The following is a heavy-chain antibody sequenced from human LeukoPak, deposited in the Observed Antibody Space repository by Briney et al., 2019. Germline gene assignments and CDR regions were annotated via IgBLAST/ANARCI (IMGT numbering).Heavy chain of an antibody. Sequence: SETLSLTCTVSGGSISSYFWSWVRQSPGKGLEWIGFMHHSGSANSNPSLKSRVTISVDTSKNQFSLKLSSVTAADTAVYYCARRKIVVVPAAIDRVYYFDYWGQGTLVTVSS. D-gene: IGHD2-2*01. V-gene: IGHV4-59*12. CDR3: ARRKIVVVPAAIDRVYYFDY. CDR2: MHHSGSA. J-gene: IGHJ4*02. CDR1: GGSISSYF.